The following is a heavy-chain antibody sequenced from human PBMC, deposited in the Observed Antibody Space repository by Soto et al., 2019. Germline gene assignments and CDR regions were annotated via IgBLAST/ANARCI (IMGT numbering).Heavy chain of an antibody. J-gene: IGHJ4*02. V-gene: IGHV3-53*01. CDR1: GFTVSSNY. D-gene: IGHD5-18*01. Sequence: PGGSLRLSCAASGFTVSSNYISWVRQAPWKGLEWVSVIYSGGITYYADSVKGRFTISRDNSKNTLYLQMNSLRAEDTAVYYCARVPTGVDTPMFFDYPGQGTLVKGSS. CDR3: ARVPTGVDTPMFFDY. CDR2: IYSGGIT.